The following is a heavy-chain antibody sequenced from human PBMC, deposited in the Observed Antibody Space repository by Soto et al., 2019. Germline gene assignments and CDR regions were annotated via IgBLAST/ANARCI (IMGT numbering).Heavy chain of an antibody. CDR2: IGTAGDT. Sequence: EVQLVESGGGLVQPGGSLRLSCAASGLTFSSYDMHWVRQATGKGLEWVSAIGTAGDTYYPGSVKGRFTISRENAKNSLYLQMNSLRAGDTAVYYCARDQRRYCSGGSCYYYGMDVWGQGTTVTGSS. CDR1: GLTFSSYD. D-gene: IGHD2-15*01. CDR3: ARDQRRYCSGGSCYYYGMDV. J-gene: IGHJ6*02. V-gene: IGHV3-13*01.